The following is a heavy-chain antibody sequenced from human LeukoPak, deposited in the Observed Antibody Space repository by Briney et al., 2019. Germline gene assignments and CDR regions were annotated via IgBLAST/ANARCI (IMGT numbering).Heavy chain of an antibody. J-gene: IGHJ4*02. CDR3: ARGSGHSSSWFVDY. CDR1: GFTFSGYW. CDR2: INSDGSST. V-gene: IGHV3-74*01. Sequence: PGGSLRLSCAASGFTFSGYWMHWVRQAPGKGLVWVSRINSDGSSTSYADSVKGRFTISRGNAKNTLYLQMNSLRAEDTAVYYCARGSGHSSSWFVDYWGQGTLVTVSS. D-gene: IGHD6-13*01.